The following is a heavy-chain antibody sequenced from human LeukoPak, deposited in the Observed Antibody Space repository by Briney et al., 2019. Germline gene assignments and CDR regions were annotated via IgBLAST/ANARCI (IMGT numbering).Heavy chain of an antibody. CDR1: VGSITTTNYY. CDR2: MYHSGIT. CDR3: ARQDYSSPEGWFDP. Sequence: SESLSLTCTVSVGSITTTNYYWAWIRQPPGRGLEWIGSMYHSGITYYNPSLKSRVTMSVDTSKDQFSLKLISVTAADTAAYYCARQDYSSPEGWFDPWGHGTLVTVSS. V-gene: IGHV4-39*01. D-gene: IGHD6-13*01. J-gene: IGHJ5*02.